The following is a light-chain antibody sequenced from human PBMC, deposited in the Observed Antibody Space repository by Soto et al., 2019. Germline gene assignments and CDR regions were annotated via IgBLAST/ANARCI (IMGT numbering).Light chain of an antibody. J-gene: IGKJ4*01. CDR2: AAS. CDR3: QQANSFPRLT. CDR1: QGISRW. V-gene: IGKV1-12*01. Sequence: DLQMTQSPSSVSASVGDRVTITCRASQGISRWLAWYQQKPGKAPKLLIYAASSLQSGVPSRFSGSGSGTDFTLTISSLQPEDFATYYCQQANSFPRLTFGGGTNVDIK.